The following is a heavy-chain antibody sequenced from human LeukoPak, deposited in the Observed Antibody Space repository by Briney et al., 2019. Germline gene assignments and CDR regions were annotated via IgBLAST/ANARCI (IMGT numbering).Heavy chain of an antibody. D-gene: IGHD4-17*01. CDR2: FDPEDGET. V-gene: IGHV1-24*01. J-gene: IGHJ4*02. CDR1: GYTLTELS. Sequence: ASVKVSCKVSGYTLTELSMHWVRQAPGKGLEWMGSFDPEDGETIYAQKFQGRVTTTEDTSTDTAYMELSSLRSEDTAVYYCATPNDYGDQAPFDYWGQGTLVTVSS. CDR3: ATPNDYGDQAPFDY.